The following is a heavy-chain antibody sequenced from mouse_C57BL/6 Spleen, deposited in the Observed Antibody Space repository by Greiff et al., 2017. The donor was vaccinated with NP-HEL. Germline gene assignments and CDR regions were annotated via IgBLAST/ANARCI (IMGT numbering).Heavy chain of an antibody. J-gene: IGHJ4*01. CDR3: ARGVIGLYYAMDY. CDR2: INPYNGGT. CDR1: GYTFTDYY. V-gene: IGHV1-19*01. Sequence: EVQLQQSGPVLVKPGASVKMSCKASGYTFTDYYMNWVKQSHGKSLEWIGVINPYNGGTSYNQKFKGKATLTVDKSSSTAYMELNSLTSEDSAVYYCARGVIGLYYAMDYWGQGTSVTVSS. D-gene: IGHD3-3*01.